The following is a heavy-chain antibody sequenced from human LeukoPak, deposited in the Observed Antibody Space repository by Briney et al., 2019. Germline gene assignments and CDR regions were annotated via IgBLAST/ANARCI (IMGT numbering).Heavy chain of an antibody. Sequence: GGSLRLSCAASGFTFSRYSMNWVRQAPGKGLEWVSYISSSSSTIYYADSVKGRSTTSRDNAKNSLYLQMNSLRAEDTAVYYCAREDSYYYGSGSYPFDYWGQGTLVTVSS. CDR2: ISSSSSTI. V-gene: IGHV3-48*01. CDR3: AREDSYYYGSGSYPFDY. D-gene: IGHD3-10*01. CDR1: GFTFSRYS. J-gene: IGHJ4*02.